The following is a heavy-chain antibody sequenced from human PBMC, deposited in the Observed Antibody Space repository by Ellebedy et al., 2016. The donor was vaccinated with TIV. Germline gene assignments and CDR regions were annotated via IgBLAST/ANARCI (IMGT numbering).Heavy chain of an antibody. Sequence: GGSLRLXXAASGFTFTNYWMSWVRQTPGKGLEWVANIGRDGSVTYYVDSVKGRFTSSRDNAKNSLYLEMNSLRPEDTAVYYCAKESDWGSTTSFDHWGQGTLVTVSS. V-gene: IGHV3-7*01. D-gene: IGHD7-27*01. CDR2: IGRDGSVT. CDR3: AKESDWGSTTSFDH. J-gene: IGHJ4*02. CDR1: GFTFTNYW.